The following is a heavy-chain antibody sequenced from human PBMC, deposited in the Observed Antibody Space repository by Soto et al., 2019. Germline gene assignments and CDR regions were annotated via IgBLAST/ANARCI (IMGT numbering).Heavy chain of an antibody. D-gene: IGHD5-12*01. CDR1: GFTFSSYS. V-gene: IGHV3-21*01. CDR2: SSSSSSYI. J-gene: IGHJ3*02. CDR3: AREGDGYNHGAFDI. Sequence: PGGSLRLSCAASGFTFSSYSMNWVRQAPGKGLEWVSSSSSSSSYIYYADSVKGRFTISRDNAKNSLYLQMNSLRAEDTAVYYCAREGDGYNHGAFDIWGQGTMVTVSS.